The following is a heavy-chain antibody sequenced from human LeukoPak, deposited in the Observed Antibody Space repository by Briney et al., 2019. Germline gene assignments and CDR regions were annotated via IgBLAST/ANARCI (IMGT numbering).Heavy chain of an antibody. CDR1: GYTFTNYG. Sequence: ASVKVSCKASGYTFTNYGFSWVRQAPGQGLEWMGWINPNSGGTNYAQKFQGRVTMTRDTSISTAYMELSRLRSDDTAVYYCARELEDIVVVPAAIEAHGMDVWGQGTTVTVSS. V-gene: IGHV1-2*02. D-gene: IGHD2-2*01. CDR2: INPNSGGT. CDR3: ARELEDIVVVPAAIEAHGMDV. J-gene: IGHJ6*02.